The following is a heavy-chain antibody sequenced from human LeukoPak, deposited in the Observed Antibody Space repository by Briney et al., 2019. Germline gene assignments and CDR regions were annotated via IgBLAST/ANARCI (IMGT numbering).Heavy chain of an antibody. V-gene: IGHV3-53*01. CDR3: ARSWHFDY. J-gene: IGHJ4*02. Sequence: GGSLRLSCAASGFTVSSNYMSWVRQAPGKGLEWVSGVYSGGSTYYADSVKGRFTISRDNSKNTLYLQMNSLRAEDTAVYYCARSWHFDYWGQGTLVTVSS. CDR1: GFTVSSNY. CDR2: VYSGGST.